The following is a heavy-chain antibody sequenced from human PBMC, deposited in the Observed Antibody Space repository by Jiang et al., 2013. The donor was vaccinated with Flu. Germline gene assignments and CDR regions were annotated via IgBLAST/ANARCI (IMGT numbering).Heavy chain of an antibody. J-gene: IGHJ1*01. V-gene: IGHV1-18*01. D-gene: IGHD6-19*01. Sequence: SGAEVKRPGASVKVSCKASGYTFTSYGISWVRQAPGEGLEWVGWISTYNTNTNYAQKLQGRVTLTTDTSTSTAYMELRSLRSDDTAVYYCARAGSGWDFQDWGQGTLVTVSS. CDR3: ARAGSGWDFQD. CDR2: ISTYNTNT. CDR1: GYTFTSYG.